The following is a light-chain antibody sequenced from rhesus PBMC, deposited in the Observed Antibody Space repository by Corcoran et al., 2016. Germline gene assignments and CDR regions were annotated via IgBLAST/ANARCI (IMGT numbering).Light chain of an antibody. CDR3: PQYNSAPLT. V-gene: IGKV1-21*01. CDR1: QGISSW. Sequence: DIQMTQSPSSLSASVGDRVTITYRASQGISSWIAWYQQKPGKAPTLLIYKATSLQGGVPSRLSGSGSGTDFTLTFSGLPPEDFATYYCPQYNSAPLTFGGGTKVEIK. J-gene: IGKJ4*01. CDR2: KAT.